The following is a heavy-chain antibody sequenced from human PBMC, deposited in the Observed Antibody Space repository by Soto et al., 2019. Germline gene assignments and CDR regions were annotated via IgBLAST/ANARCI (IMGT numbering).Heavy chain of an antibody. CDR1: GFTFSSYA. V-gene: IGHV3-23*01. Sequence: PGGSLRLSCAASGFTFSSYAMSWVRQAPGKGLEWVSAISGSGGSTYYADSVKGRFTISRDNSKNTLYLQMNSLRAEDTAVYYCAKGRPGRFLEWLLLPHDYWGQGTLVTVSS. D-gene: IGHD3-3*01. CDR2: ISGSGGST. J-gene: IGHJ4*02. CDR3: AKGRPGRFLEWLLLPHDY.